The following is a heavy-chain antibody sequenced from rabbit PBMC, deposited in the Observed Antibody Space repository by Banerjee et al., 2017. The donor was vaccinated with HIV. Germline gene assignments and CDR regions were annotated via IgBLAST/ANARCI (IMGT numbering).Heavy chain of an antibody. CDR3: ARDSIGSSYYSSYFNL. D-gene: IGHD8-1*01. V-gene: IGHV1S45*01. CDR2: IATDSGST. CDR1: GFSFSSSYW. Sequence: QEQLVESGGGLVQPEGSLTLTCTASGFSFSSSYWICWVRQAPGKGLEWIGCIATDSGSTGYASWAKGRFTISKTSSTTVTLQMTSLTAADTATYFCARDSIGSSYYSSYFNLWGPGTLVTVS. J-gene: IGHJ4*01.